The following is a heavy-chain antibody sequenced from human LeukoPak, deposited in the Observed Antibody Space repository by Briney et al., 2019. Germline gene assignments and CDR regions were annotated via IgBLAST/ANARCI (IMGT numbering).Heavy chain of an antibody. Sequence: PSETLSLTCTVSGGSISSGSYYWSWIRQPAGKGLECIGRIYTSGSTNYNPSLKSRVTITVDTSKNQFSLKLSSVTAADTAVYYCARDPKSITGTKGPHDAFDIWGQGTMVTVSS. V-gene: IGHV4-61*02. CDR3: ARDPKSITGTKGPHDAFDI. D-gene: IGHD1-7*01. CDR2: IYTSGST. J-gene: IGHJ3*02. CDR1: GGSISSGSYY.